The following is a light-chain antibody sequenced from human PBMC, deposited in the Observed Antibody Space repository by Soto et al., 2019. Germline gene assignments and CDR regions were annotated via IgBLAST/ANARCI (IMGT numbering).Light chain of an antibody. V-gene: IGKV3-15*01. J-gene: IGKJ2*02. Sequence: ILMTQSPASLSMSPGERATLSCRASQSVSDNFAWYQQKPGQAPRLLIYGASTRATGIPARFSGSGSETECTLTISSRQSEDFAVYDCQQYNNWPRTFGQGTKLEIK. CDR1: QSVSDN. CDR3: QQYNNWPRT. CDR2: GAS.